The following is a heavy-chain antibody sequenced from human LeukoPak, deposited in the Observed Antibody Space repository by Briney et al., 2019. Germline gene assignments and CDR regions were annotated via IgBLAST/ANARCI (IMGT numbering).Heavy chain of an antibody. CDR3: ARLEGSSWPFDY. CDR1: GGSISSSSYY. CDR2: IYYSGGT. Sequence: SETLSLTCTVSGGSISSSSYYWGWIRQPPGKGLEWIGNIYYSGGTYYSPSLKSRVTISVDTSTNQFSLNLSSVTAADTAMYYCARLEGSSWPFDYWGQGTLVTVSS. V-gene: IGHV4-39*01. D-gene: IGHD6-13*01. J-gene: IGHJ4*02.